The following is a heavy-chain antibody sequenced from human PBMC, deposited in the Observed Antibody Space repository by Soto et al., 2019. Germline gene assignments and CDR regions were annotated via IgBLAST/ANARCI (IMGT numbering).Heavy chain of an antibody. CDR1: GFTFSSFA. CDR3: ARRHREVPALIGDYFDY. J-gene: IGHJ4*02. D-gene: IGHD2-2*01. Sequence: QVQLVESGGGVVQPGKSLTLSCAASGFTFSSFAMHWVRQPPGKGLEWVAVVSFDENRQYFSDSVKGRFTLSRDNSTNTVSLHMNSLRDADSALYYCARRHREVPALIGDYFDYWGQGTLVTVSS. CDR2: VSFDENRQ. V-gene: IGHV3-30*04.